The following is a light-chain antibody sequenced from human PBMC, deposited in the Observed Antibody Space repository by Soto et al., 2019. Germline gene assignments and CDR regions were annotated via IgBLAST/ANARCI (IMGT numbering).Light chain of an antibody. Sequence: DIQMTQSPSSLSASVGDRVTITCRVSQAISSYLAWYQQKPGKVPKLLIYAASTLQSGVPSRFSGSGSGTDFTLTISSLQPEDVATYYCQKYNSAPRTFGQGTKVEVK. CDR3: QKYNSAPRT. V-gene: IGKV1-27*01. CDR1: QAISSY. CDR2: AAS. J-gene: IGKJ1*01.